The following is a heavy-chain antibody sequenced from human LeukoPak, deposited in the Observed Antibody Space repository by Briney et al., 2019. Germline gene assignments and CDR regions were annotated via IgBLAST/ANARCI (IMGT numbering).Heavy chain of an antibody. CDR2: ISGSGGST. Sequence: GGSLRLSCAASGFTFSSYAMSWVRQAPGKGLEWVSAISGSGGSTYYADSVKGRFTISRDNSKNTLYLQMNSLRAEDTAVYYCAKSLVVVAAYYYYYGMDVWGQGTTVTVSS. D-gene: IGHD2-15*01. CDR3: AKSLVVVAAYYYYYGMDV. J-gene: IGHJ6*02. CDR1: GFTFSSYA. V-gene: IGHV3-23*01.